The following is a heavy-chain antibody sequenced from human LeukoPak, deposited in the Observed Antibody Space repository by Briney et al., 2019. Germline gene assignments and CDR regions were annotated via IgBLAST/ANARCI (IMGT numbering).Heavy chain of an antibody. CDR3: AGDSSGYYRDVFDI. Sequence: GGSLRLSCAASGFTFSSYGMHWVRQAPGKGLEWVSVIYSGGSTYYADSVKGRFTTSRDNSKNTLYLQMNSLRAEDTAVYYCAGDSSGYYRDVFDIWGQGTMVTVSS. D-gene: IGHD3-22*01. CDR2: IYSGGST. CDR1: GFTFSSYG. J-gene: IGHJ3*02. V-gene: IGHV3-53*01.